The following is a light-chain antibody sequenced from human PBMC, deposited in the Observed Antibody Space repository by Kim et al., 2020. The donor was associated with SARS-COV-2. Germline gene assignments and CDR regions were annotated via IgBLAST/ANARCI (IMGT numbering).Light chain of an antibody. J-gene: IGKJ4*01. CDR3: QQSHSTPWLT. CDR1: QSIGTR. V-gene: IGKV1-39*01. CDR2: AAS. Sequence: DIQMTQSPSSLAASVGDRVTIACRASQSIGTRLNWYQQRPGKAPKLLIYAASSLQSGVPSRFSGSGSGTDFTLTISSQQPEDFATYYCQQSHSTPWLTFGGGTKVDIK.